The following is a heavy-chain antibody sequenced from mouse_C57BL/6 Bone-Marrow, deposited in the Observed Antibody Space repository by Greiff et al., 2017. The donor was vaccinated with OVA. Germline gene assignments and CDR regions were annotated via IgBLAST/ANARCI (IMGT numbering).Heavy chain of an antibody. CDR2: IRLKSDNYAS. J-gene: IGHJ2*01. CDR3: TSPSSPDY. D-gene: IGHD1-1*01. Sequence: EVKLVESGGGLVQPGGSMKLSCVASGFTFSNYWMNWVRQSPEKGLEWVAQIRLKSDNYASHYAVSVKGRFTISRDDSKSSVYLQMNNLRAEDTGIYYCTSPSSPDYWGKGTTLTVSS. CDR1: GFTFSNYW. V-gene: IGHV6-3*01.